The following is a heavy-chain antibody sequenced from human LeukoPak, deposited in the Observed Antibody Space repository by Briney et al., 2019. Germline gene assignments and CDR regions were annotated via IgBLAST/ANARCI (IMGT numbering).Heavy chain of an antibody. CDR1: GFTFSSYW. CDR3: ARVVGDYHTFDY. D-gene: IGHD4-17*01. V-gene: IGHV3-7*01. J-gene: IGHJ4*02. Sequence: GGFLRLPCAASGFTFSSYWMNSVRQAPGKGLEWVANIKQDGSVKNYVDSVKDRFTISRDNAKNSLYLQMNSLRGEDTAVYYCARVVGDYHTFDYWGQGTLVTVSS. CDR2: IKQDGSVK.